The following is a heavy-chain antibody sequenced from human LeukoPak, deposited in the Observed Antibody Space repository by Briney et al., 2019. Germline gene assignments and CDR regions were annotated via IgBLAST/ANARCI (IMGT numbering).Heavy chain of an antibody. V-gene: IGHV4-38-2*02. CDR1: GYSISSGYY. CDR3: AREDPISDSGNYYKSLGY. Sequence: SETLSLTCSVSGYSISSGYYWYWIRQPPGKGLEWIASIYHSGKSYYNPSLESRGTISVDTSKNQISLKLRSVTAADTAVYYCAREDPISDSGNYYKSLGYWGQGTLVTVSS. J-gene: IGHJ4*02. CDR2: IYHSGKS. D-gene: IGHD3-10*01.